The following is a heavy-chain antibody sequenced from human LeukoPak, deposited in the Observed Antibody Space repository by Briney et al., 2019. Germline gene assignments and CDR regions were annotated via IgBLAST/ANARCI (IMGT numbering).Heavy chain of an antibody. CDR1: GFTFSSYW. J-gene: IGHJ6*02. Sequence: GGSLRLSCVASGFTFSSYWMHWVRQDPRKGLVWVSRISGDGRNINYADSVRGRFTISRDNAKNTLYLQVNTLRVEDTAVYYCTRDLMDYDVSTGLHHYYMDVWGQGTTVTVSS. CDR2: ISGDGRNI. D-gene: IGHD3-9*01. CDR3: TRDLMDYDVSTGLHHYYMDV. V-gene: IGHV3-74*01.